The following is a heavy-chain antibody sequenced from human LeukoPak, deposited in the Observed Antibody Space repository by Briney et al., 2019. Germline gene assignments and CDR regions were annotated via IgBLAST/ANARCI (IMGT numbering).Heavy chain of an antibody. V-gene: IGHV3-48*03. CDR3: ARAGDYGGNSDAFDI. J-gene: IGHJ3*02. Sequence: QPGGSLRLSCAASGFTFSSYEMNWVCQAPGKGLEWVSYISSSGSTIYYADSVKGRFTISRDNAKNSLYLQMNSLRAEDTAVYYCARAGDYGGNSDAFDIWGQGTMVTVSS. CDR1: GFTFSSYE. CDR2: ISSSGSTI. D-gene: IGHD4-23*01.